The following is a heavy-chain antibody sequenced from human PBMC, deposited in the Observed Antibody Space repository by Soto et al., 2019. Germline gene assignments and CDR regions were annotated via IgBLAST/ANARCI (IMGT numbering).Heavy chain of an antibody. CDR3: ARDKASSFLEWLSRDSYFDY. D-gene: IGHD3-3*01. CDR2: IYYSGST. CDR1: GGSISSGGYY. Sequence: SETLSLTCTVSGGSISSGGYYWSWIRQHPGKGLEWIGYIYYSGSTYYNPSLKSRVTISVDTSKNQFSLKLSSVTAADTAVYYCARDKASSFLEWLSRDSYFDYWGQGTLVTVSS. V-gene: IGHV4-31*03. J-gene: IGHJ4*02.